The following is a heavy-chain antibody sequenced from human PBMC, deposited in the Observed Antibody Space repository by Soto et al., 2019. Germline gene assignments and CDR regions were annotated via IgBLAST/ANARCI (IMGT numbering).Heavy chain of an antibody. CDR3: AKGMELRGYYYYYMDV. D-gene: IGHD1-7*01. Sequence: GGSLRLSCAASGFTFSSYGMHWVRQAPGKGLEWVAVISYDGSNKYYADSVKGRFTISRDNSKNTLYLQMNSLRAEDTAVYYCAKGMELRGYYYYYMDVWGKGTTVTVSS. CDR1: GFTFSSYG. CDR2: ISYDGSNK. J-gene: IGHJ6*03. V-gene: IGHV3-30*18.